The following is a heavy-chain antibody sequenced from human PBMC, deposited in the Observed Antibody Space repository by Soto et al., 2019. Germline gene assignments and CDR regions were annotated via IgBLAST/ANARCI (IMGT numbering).Heavy chain of an antibody. CDR2: IYWDDDK. Sequence: QITLKESGPTLVKPTQTLTLTCTFSGFSLSTSGVGVGWIRQPPGKALEWLALIYWDDDKRYSPSLKSRLTITTDTSKNQVVLTMTNMDPVDTATYYCAHGESYYYDSSGLLFDYWGQGTLVTVSS. J-gene: IGHJ4*02. V-gene: IGHV2-5*02. CDR3: AHGESYYYDSSGLLFDY. D-gene: IGHD3-22*01. CDR1: GFSLSTSGVG.